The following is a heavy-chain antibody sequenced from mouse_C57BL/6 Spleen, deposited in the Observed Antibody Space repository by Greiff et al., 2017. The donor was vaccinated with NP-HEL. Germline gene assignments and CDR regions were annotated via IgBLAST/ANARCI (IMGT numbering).Heavy chain of an antibody. CDR2: FYPGSGSI. D-gene: IGHD2-5*01. J-gene: IGHJ4*01. V-gene: IGHV1-62-2*01. CDR3: ARHEDYSNYGMDY. CDR1: GYTFTEYT. Sequence: VKLQESGAELVKPGASVKLSCKASGYTFTEYTIPWVKQRPGQGLEWIGWFYPGSGSIKYNEQFKDKATLTADKYSSTVYMTLSRLTSDDSAVYFCARHEDYSNYGMDYWGQGTSVTVSS.